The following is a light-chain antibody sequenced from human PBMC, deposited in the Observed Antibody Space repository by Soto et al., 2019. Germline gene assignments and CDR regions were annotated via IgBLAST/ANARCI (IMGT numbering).Light chain of an antibody. CDR3: QSYDSSLSAWV. CDR1: SSNIGTGYD. J-gene: IGLJ3*02. V-gene: IGLV1-40*01. CDR2: ANT. Sequence: QSVLTQPPSVSGAPGQRVTISCTGSSSNIGTGYDVHWYQQLPGTVPKLLIYANTNRPSGVPDRFSGSKSDTSASLAITGLHAEDEADYYCQSYDSSLSAWVFGGGTKLTVL.